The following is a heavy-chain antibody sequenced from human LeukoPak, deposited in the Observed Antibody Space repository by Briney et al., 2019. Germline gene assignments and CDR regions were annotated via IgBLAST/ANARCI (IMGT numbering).Heavy chain of an antibody. Sequence: GGSLRLSCAASGFTFAAYATSWVRQAPGKGLDWVATITDSGVLTFYADSVKGRFSISRDNSRNTVYLQMNSLRVEDTAVYYCAKDYCGGGRCDEIPIDYWGQGTLVTVSS. V-gene: IGHV3-23*01. CDR1: GFTFAAYA. D-gene: IGHD2-21*01. CDR2: ITDSGVLT. J-gene: IGHJ4*02. CDR3: AKDYCGGGRCDEIPIDY.